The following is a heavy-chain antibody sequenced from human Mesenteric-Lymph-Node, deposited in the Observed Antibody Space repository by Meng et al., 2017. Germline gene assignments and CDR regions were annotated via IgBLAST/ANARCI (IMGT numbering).Heavy chain of an antibody. CDR2: IYYSGST. CDR1: GDSISGNSYY. D-gene: IGHD6-6*01. J-gene: IGHJ5*02. Sequence: QLQLQESGPRLVRPSETLSLNCSVSGDSISGNSYYWGWIRQPPGKGLEWIGSIYYSGSTYYNPSLKSRLIISVDTSMNRFSLKLRFVTAADTAVYYCARGNEYSSSPWFDPWGQGTLVTVSS. CDR3: ARGNEYSSSPWFDP. V-gene: IGHV4-39*01.